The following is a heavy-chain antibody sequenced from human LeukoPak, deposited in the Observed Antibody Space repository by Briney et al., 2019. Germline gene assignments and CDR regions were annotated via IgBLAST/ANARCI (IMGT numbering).Heavy chain of an antibody. CDR1: GFTFSSYA. J-gene: IGHJ6*02. V-gene: IGHV3-23*01. Sequence: PGGSLRLSCAASGFTFSSYAMSWVRQAPGKGLGWVSAISGSGGSTYYADSVKGRFTISRDNSKNTPYLQMNSLRAEDTAVYYCASQGGQITTAPGMDVWGQGTTVTVSS. D-gene: IGHD3-22*01. CDR3: ASQGGQITTAPGMDV. CDR2: ISGSGGST.